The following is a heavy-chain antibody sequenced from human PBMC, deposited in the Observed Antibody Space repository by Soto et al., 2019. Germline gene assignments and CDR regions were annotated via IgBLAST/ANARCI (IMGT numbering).Heavy chain of an antibody. CDR3: ASQALDSGNFYF. CDR1: GGSFSDYY. Sequence: QVQLQQWGAGLLKPSETLSLTCAVYGGSFSDYYWSWIRQSPGKGLEWIGEINRSGSTNYNPSLKSRITISVNTSKNQFSLKLNSVTGAGTGVDYCASQALDSGNFYFWGQGTLLTV. V-gene: IGHV4-34*02. J-gene: IGHJ4*02. D-gene: IGHD5-18*01. CDR2: INRSGST.